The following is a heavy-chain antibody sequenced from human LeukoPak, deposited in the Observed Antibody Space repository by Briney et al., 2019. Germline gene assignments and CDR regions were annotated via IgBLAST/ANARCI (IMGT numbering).Heavy chain of an antibody. J-gene: IGHJ4*02. CDR2: ITPGNSVT. CDR3: ATRIDGTFY. Sequence: GESLKISCKGSGYSFTTYWIGWMRQMPGKGLEWMAIITPGNSVTHYSPSLQGQVTISADKSISTAYLQWSSLEASDSGMCYCATRIDGTFYWGQGTLVTVSS. CDR1: GYSFTTYW. D-gene: IGHD1-26*01. V-gene: IGHV5-51*01.